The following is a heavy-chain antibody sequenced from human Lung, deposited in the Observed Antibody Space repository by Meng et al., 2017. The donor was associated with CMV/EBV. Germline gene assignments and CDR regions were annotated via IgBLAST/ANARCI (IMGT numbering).Heavy chain of an antibody. D-gene: IGHD1-7*01. J-gene: IGHJ6*02. CDR2: LYYSWST. CDR1: GGSISSYY. Sequence: LXCTVSGGSISSYYWSWIRQPPGKGLEWIGYLYYSWSTNYNPSLKSRVTISVDSSKNQFSLKLSSVTAADTAVYYWARVAKSTITGTTPYYYYGMDVXGQGXTVTVSS. CDR3: ARVAKSTITGTTPYYYYGMDV. V-gene: IGHV4-59*01.